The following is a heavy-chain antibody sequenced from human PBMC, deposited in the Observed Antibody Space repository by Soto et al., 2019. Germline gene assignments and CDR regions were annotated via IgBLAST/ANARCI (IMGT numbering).Heavy chain of an antibody. CDR3: ARVDLGYCSGGSCYSVDYYYYMDV. CDR1: GFTFSSYS. J-gene: IGHJ6*03. CDR2: ISSSSSYI. D-gene: IGHD2-15*01. V-gene: IGHV3-21*01. Sequence: PGGSQRLSCAASGFTFSSYSMNWVRQAPGKGLEWVSSISSSSSYIYYADSVKGRFTISRDNAKNSLYLQMNSLRAEDTAVYYCARVDLGYCSGGSCYSVDYYYYMDVWGKGTTVTVSS.